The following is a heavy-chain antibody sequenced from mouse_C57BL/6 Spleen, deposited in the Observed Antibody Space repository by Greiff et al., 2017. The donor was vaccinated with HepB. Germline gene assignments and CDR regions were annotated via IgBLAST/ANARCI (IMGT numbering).Heavy chain of an antibody. CDR2: IDPSDSYT. CDR3: ARGYDGYWYFDV. D-gene: IGHD2-3*01. Sequence: MPGQGLEWIGEIDPSDSYTNYNQKFKGKSTLTVDKSSSTAYMQLSSLTSEDSAVYYCARGYDGYWYFDVWGTGTTVTVSS. J-gene: IGHJ1*03. V-gene: IGHV1-69*01.